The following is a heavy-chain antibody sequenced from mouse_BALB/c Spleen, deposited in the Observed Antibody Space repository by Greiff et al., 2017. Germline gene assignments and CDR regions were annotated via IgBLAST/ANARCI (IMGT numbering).Heavy chain of an antibody. CDR3: ARYGNYVAMDY. Sequence: EVKLEESGGGLVQPGGSLKLSCAASGFTFSSYGMSWVRQTPDKRLELVATINSNGGSTYYPDSVKGRFTISRDNAKNTLYLQMSSLKSEDTAMYYCARYGNYVAMDYWGQGTSVTVSS. J-gene: IGHJ4*01. CDR2: INSNGGST. V-gene: IGHV5-6-3*01. D-gene: IGHD2-10*02. CDR1: GFTFSSYG.